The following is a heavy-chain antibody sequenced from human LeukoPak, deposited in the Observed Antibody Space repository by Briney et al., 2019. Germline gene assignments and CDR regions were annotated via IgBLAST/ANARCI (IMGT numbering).Heavy chain of an antibody. CDR1: GGTFSSYA. CDR3: ARVYRGYCSSTSCYTNGY. D-gene: IGHD2-2*02. CDR2: IIPIFGTA. V-gene: IGHV1-69*05. Sequence: GASVKVSCKASGGTFSSYAISWVRQAPGQGLEWMGRIIPIFGTANYAQKFQGRVTITTDESTSTAYMELSSLRSEDTAVYYCARVYRGYCSSTSCYTNGYWGQGTLVTVSS. J-gene: IGHJ4*02.